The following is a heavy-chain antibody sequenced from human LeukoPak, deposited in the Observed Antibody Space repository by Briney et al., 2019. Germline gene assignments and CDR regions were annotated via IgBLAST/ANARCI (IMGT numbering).Heavy chain of an antibody. CDR1: GYTFTGYY. D-gene: IGHD3-10*01. Sequence: SVKVSCKASGYTFTGYYMHWVRQAPGQGLEWMGRINPNSGGTNYAQKFQGRVTMTRDTSISTAYMELSRLRSDDTAVYYCAREGHLVRGVMSYYYGMDVWGQGTTVTVSS. CDR2: INPNSGGT. V-gene: IGHV1-2*02. J-gene: IGHJ6*02. CDR3: AREGHLVRGVMSYYYGMDV.